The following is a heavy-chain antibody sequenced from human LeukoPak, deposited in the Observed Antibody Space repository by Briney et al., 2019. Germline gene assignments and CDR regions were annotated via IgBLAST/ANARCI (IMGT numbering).Heavy chain of an antibody. J-gene: IGHJ4*02. CDR1: GFTFSSYS. CDR3: ARLITIFGDIDY. V-gene: IGHV3-21*01. CDR2: IITSSSYI. D-gene: IGHD3-3*01. Sequence: PGGSLRLSCAASGFTFSSYSMNWVRHAPGKGLEWVSSIITSSSYIYYADSVKARFTLSRHDAKNSPYLQMNSLRSEDTAVYYCARLITIFGDIDYWGQGTLVTVSS.